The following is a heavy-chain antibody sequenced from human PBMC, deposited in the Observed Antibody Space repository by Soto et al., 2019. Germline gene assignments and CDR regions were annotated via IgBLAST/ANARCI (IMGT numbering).Heavy chain of an antibody. CDR2: IYYSGST. J-gene: IGHJ4*02. CDR1: GGSVSSGSYY. CDR3: ARVGGSGSYCLDY. V-gene: IGHV4-61*01. Sequence: PSETLSLTCTVSGGSVSSGSYYWSWIRQPPGKGLEWIGYIYYSGSTYYNPSLKSRVIISVDTSKNQFSLKLNSVTAEDTAVYYCARVGGSGSYCLDYWGQGTLVTVSS. D-gene: IGHD3-10*01.